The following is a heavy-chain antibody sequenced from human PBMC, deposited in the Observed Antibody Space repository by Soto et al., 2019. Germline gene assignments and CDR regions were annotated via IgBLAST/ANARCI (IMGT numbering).Heavy chain of an antibody. CDR2: ISAYNGNT. Sequence: ASVKVSCKASGYTFTSYGISWVRQAPGQGLEWMGWISAYNGNTNYAQKLQGRVTMTTDTSTSTAYMELRSLRSDDTAVYYCARDIVVVPAATSRYYGDYYYGMDVWGQETTVTVSS. D-gene: IGHD2-2*01. V-gene: IGHV1-18*04. CDR1: GYTFTSYG. J-gene: IGHJ6*02. CDR3: ARDIVVVPAATSRYYGDYYYGMDV.